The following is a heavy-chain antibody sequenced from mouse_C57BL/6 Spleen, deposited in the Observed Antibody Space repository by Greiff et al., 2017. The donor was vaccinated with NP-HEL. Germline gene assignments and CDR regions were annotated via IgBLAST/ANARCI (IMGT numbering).Heavy chain of an antibody. D-gene: IGHD2-14*01. CDR3: SRSPQYDRFAY. Sequence: QVQLQQSGAELAKPGASVKLSCKASGYTFTSYWVHWVKQRPGQGLEWIGYIHPSSGYTKSNQKCKDKATLTADKSSSTAYMQLSSLTYEDSAGYYWSRSPQYDRFAYWGQGTLVTVSA. J-gene: IGHJ3*01. CDR1: GYTFTSYW. CDR2: IHPSSGYT. V-gene: IGHV1-7*01.